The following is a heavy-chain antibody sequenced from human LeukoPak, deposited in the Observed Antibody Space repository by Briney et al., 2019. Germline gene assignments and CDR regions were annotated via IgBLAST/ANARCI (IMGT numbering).Heavy chain of an antibody. J-gene: IGHJ4*02. Sequence: ASVKVSCKVSGYTLTELSMHWVRQAPGKGLEWMGRFDPEDGETIYAQKFQGRVTMTEDTSTDTAYMELTSLRSEDTAVYHCATGALSTYSSSWYGPRSDYWGQGTLVTVSS. D-gene: IGHD6-13*01. CDR2: FDPEDGET. CDR3: ATGALSTYSSSWYGPRSDY. CDR1: GYTLTELS. V-gene: IGHV1-24*01.